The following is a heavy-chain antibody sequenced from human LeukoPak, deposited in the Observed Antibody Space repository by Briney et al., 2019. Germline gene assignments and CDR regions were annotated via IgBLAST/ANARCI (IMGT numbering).Heavy chain of an antibody. J-gene: IGHJ4*02. D-gene: IGHD3-22*01. Sequence: PSETLSLTCTVSGGSVSSGSYYWSWIRQPPGKGLEWIGYIYYSGSTNYNPSLKSRVTISVDTSKNQFSLKLSSVTAADTAVYYCARWFYYDSSGYYSPFWGQGTLVTVSS. V-gene: IGHV4-61*01. CDR2: IYYSGST. CDR1: GGSVSSGSYY. CDR3: ARWFYYDSSGYYSPF.